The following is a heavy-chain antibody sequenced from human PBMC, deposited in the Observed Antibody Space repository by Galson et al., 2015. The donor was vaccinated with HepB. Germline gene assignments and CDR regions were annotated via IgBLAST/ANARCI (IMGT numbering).Heavy chain of an antibody. D-gene: IGHD3-10*01. CDR1: GYTFSIYA. Sequence: SVKVSCKASGYTFSIYAVSWVRLAPGHGLEWMGWLTPYNGDRNHAQKFQGRVTLTTDTSTSTAYMELRSLRSDDTAMYYCARGGGPGGHLDHWGQGTLVTVSS. V-gene: IGHV1-18*01. CDR2: LTPYNGDR. J-gene: IGHJ4*02. CDR3: ARGGGPGGHLDH.